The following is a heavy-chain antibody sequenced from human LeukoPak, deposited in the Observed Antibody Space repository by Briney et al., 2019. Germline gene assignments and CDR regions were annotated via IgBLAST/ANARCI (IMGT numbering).Heavy chain of an antibody. CDR2: IYPGDSDP. V-gene: IGHV5-51*01. CDR3: ARLGFTEPGTHNLRLGY. D-gene: IGHD5-24*01. J-gene: IGHJ4*02. CDR1: GYSFTSYW. Sequence: GAPLEISYEGAGYSFTSYWNGWGRAMAGKGVEWRGIIYPGDSDPTSSPSFQGQLTISADKSITTAYPQWTSLKASDTAMYYCARLGFTEPGTHNLRLGYWGQGTLVTVSS.